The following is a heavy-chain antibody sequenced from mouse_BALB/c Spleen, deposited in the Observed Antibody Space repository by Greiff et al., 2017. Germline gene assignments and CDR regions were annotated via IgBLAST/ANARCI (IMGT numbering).Heavy chain of an antibody. D-gene: IGHD2-4*01. Sequence: VKLQESGAELVRPGSSVKISCKASGYAFSSYWMNWVKQRPGQGLEWIGQIYPGDGDTNYNGKFKGKATLTADKSSSTAYMQLSSLTSEDSAVYFCAREGYDYDPFAYWGQGTLVTVSA. V-gene: IGHV1-80*01. CDR1: GYAFSSYW. CDR2: IYPGDGDT. CDR3: AREGYDYDPFAY. J-gene: IGHJ3*01.